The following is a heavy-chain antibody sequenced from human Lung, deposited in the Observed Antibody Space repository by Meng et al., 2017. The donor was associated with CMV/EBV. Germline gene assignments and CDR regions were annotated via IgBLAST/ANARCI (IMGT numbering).Heavy chain of an antibody. CDR2: ISGSGGST. V-gene: IGHV3-23*01. D-gene: IGHD3-22*01. CDR1: FSVSSYA. J-gene: IGHJ4*02. CDR3: AKPGGWYYYDSSGYYYY. Sequence: FSVSSYAMSWVRQAPGKGLEWVSAISGSGGSTYYADSVKGRFTISRDNSKNTLYLQMNSLRAEDTAVYYCAKPGGWYYYDSSGYYYYWGQGTLVTVSS.